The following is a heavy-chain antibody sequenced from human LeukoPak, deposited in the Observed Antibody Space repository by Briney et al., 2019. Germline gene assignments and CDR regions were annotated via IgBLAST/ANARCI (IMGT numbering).Heavy chain of an antibody. D-gene: IGHD3-22*01. J-gene: IGHJ4*02. CDR1: GFTFSSYS. V-gene: IGHV3-48*04. CDR2: ISSSSSTI. Sequence: GGSLRLSCAASGFTFSSYSMNWVRQAPGKGLEWVSYISSSSSTIYYADSVKGRFTISRDNAKNSLYLQMNSLRAEDTAVYYCAREPRDSSGYYHEGFFDYWGQGTLVTVSS. CDR3: AREPRDSSGYYHEGFFDY.